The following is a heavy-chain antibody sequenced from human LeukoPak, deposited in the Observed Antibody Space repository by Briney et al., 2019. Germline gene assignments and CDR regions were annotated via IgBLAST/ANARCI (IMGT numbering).Heavy chain of an antibody. CDR2: IYYSGST. V-gene: IGHV4-59*01. J-gene: IGHJ5*02. D-gene: IGHD2-2*02. Sequence: SETLSLTCTVSGGSISSYYWSWIRQPPGKGLEWIGYIYYSGSTNYHPSLKSRVTISVDTSKNQFSLKLSSVTAADTAVYYCARQAGRYCSSTSCYTGGPWGQGTLVTVSS. CDR1: GGSISSYY. CDR3: ARQAGRYCSSTSCYTGGP.